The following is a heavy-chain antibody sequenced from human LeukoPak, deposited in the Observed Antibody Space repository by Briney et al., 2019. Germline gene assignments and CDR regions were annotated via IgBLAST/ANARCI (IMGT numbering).Heavy chain of an antibody. V-gene: IGHV3-23*01. CDR1: GSTFDYSA. D-gene: IGHD3-22*01. CDR2: INTGDIT. J-gene: IGHJ4*02. Sequence: GGSLRLSCAASGSTFDYSAMTWVRQAPGKGLEWVSTINTGDITFYANSVKGRFTISRDNSTNALFLQMNSLRAEDTAIYYCVKGGFTYYDDWGQGTLVTASS. CDR3: VKGGFTYYDD.